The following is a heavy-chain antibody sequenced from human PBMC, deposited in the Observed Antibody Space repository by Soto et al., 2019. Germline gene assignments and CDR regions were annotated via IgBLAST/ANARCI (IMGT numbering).Heavy chain of an antibody. CDR2: IDASSTHI. V-gene: IGHV3-21*01. Sequence: EVQLVESGGGLVKPGGSLRLSCAASGFSFSTYNMNWVRQAPGKGLEWVSSIDASSTHIYYADSVKGRFTISRDNGKSSLYLQMDSLRAEETALYYCVRQQYDFLVDPWGQGTLVTVSS. CDR1: GFSFSTYN. D-gene: IGHD3-16*01. CDR3: VRQQYDFLVDP. J-gene: IGHJ5*02.